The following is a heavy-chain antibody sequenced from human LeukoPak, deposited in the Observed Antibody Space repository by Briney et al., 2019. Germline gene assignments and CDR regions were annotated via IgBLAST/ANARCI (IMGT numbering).Heavy chain of an antibody. Sequence: WVRQPPGKGLEWIGSIYYSGSTYYNPSLKSRVTISVDTSKNQFSLKLSSVTAADTAVYYCARLTNYYDSSGSLYNWFDPWGQGTLVTVSS. D-gene: IGHD3-22*01. CDR2: IYYSGST. CDR3: ARLTNYYDSSGSLYNWFDP. J-gene: IGHJ5*02. V-gene: IGHV4-39*01.